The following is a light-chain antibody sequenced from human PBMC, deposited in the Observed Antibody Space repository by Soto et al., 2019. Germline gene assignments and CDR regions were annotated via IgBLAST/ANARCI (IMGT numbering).Light chain of an antibody. CDR2: DAS. CDR1: QSISSW. Sequence: DIQMTQSPSTLSASVGDRVTITCRASQSISSWLAWYQQKPGKAPKPLIYDASSLESGVPSRFSGRGSGTEFTLTISSLQPDDYATYYCQQYNSYPWTFGQRTKVEIK. V-gene: IGKV1-5*01. J-gene: IGKJ1*01. CDR3: QQYNSYPWT.